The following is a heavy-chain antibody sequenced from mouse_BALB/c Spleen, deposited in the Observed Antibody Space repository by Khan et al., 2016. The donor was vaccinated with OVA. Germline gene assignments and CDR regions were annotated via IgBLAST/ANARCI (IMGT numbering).Heavy chain of an antibody. CDR2: INSGSTSI. CDR3: ARGNLAY. CDR1: GFTFSSFG. J-gene: IGHJ2*01. Sequence: VELVESGGGLVQPGGSRKLSCAASGFTFSSFGMHWVRQAPEKGLEWVAYINSGSTSIYYADHVKGRFTISRDNPKNTLFLQMNRLTSEDTAMYYCARGNLAYWGQGTTLTVT. V-gene: IGHV5-17*02.